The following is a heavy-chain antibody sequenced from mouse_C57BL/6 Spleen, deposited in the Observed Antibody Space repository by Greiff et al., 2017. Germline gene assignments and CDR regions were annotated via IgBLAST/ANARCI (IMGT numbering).Heavy chain of an antibody. CDR3: AQVLRSSFAY. V-gene: IGHV14-2*01. J-gene: IGHJ3*01. D-gene: IGHD1-1*01. CDR1: GFNIKDYY. CDR2: LDPEDGET. Sequence: VQLQQSGAELVKPGASVKLSCTASGFNIKDYYMHWVKQRTEPGLEWIGRLDPEDGETKYAPKFPGKATITADTSSNTAYLQLSSLTSEDTAVYYCAQVLRSSFAYWGQGTLVTVSA.